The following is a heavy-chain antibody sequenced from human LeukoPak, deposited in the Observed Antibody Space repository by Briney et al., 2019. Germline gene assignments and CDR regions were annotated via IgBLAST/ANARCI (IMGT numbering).Heavy chain of an antibody. D-gene: IGHD3-22*01. V-gene: IGHV3-23*01. CDR1: GFTFSSYA. CDR2: ISGSGGST. CDR3: AKDRWNYYDSSGYYPTAFDY. Sequence: PGGSLRLSCAASGFTFSSYAMSWVRQAPGKGLEWVSAISGSGGSTYYADSVKGRFTISRDNSKNTLYLQMNSLRAEDTAVYYCAKDRWNYYDSSGYYPTAFDYWGQGTLVTVS. J-gene: IGHJ4*02.